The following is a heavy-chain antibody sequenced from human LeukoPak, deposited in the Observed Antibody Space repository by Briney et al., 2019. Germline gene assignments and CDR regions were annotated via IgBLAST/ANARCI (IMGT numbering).Heavy chain of an antibody. CDR3: ERRYYDILTGYSDFGMDV. V-gene: IGHV4-4*07. CDR1: GGPISSYY. J-gene: IGHJ6*02. D-gene: IGHD3-9*01. CDR2: IYTSGST. Sequence: TSETLSLTCTVSGGPISSYYWSWLRQPAGKGLEWIGRIYTSGSTNYNPSLKSRVTMSVDTSKNQFSLKLSSVTAADTAVYYCERRYYDILTGYSDFGMDVWGQGTTVTVSS.